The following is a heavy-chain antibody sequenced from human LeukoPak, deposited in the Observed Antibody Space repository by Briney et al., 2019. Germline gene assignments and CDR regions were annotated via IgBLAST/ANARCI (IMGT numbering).Heavy chain of an antibody. CDR1: GFTFSSYG. CDR3: ARARTSYGDWNDAFDV. D-gene: IGHD4-17*01. CDR2: IWYDGSNK. J-gene: IGHJ3*01. Sequence: PGRSLRLSCAASGFTFSSYGMHWVRQAPGKGLEWVAVIWYDGSNKYYANSVKGRFTISRDNAKNSLYLQMSSLRAEDTAVYFCARARTSYGDWNDAFDVWGQGTMVSVSS. V-gene: IGHV3-33*01.